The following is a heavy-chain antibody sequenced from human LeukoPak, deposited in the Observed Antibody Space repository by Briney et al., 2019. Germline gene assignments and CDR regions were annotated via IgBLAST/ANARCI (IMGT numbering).Heavy chain of an antibody. CDR2: ISGSGGST. CDR1: GFTFSSYA. Sequence: GGSLRLSCAASGFTFSSYAMSWVRQAPGKGLEWVSAISGSGGSTNYADSVKGRFTISRDNSKNTLYPQMNSLRAEDTAVYYCAKQASYYGSGSYSWYHPWGQGTLVTVSS. V-gene: IGHV3-23*01. D-gene: IGHD3-10*01. CDR3: AKQASYYGSGSYSWYHP. J-gene: IGHJ5*02.